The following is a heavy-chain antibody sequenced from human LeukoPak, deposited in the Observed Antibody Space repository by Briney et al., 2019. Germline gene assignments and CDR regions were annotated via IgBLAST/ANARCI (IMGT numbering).Heavy chain of an antibody. CDR1: GYSLSRGYY. V-gene: IGHV4-38-2*02. J-gene: IGHJ3*02. CDR3: ARGGVVAAPGDAFAI. CDR2: IYHSGST. Sequence: SDTLSLTCPVSGYSLSRGYYWGWIRQPPGKGLESIGSIYHSGSTYYHPSLKSRVTISADTSKNQFSLKVRSVTAADTGVYYCARGGVVAAPGDAFAIWGQGTMVTVFS. D-gene: IGHD2-15*01.